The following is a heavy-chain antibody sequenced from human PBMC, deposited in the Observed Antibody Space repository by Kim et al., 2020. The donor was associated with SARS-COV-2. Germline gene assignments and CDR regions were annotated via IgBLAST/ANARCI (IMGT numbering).Heavy chain of an antibody. CDR3: AILTPLHY. V-gene: IGHV3-9*01. D-gene: IGHD2-21*01. Sequence: GGSLRLSCAASGFTFDDYAMHWVRQAPGKGLEWVSGISWNSGSIGYADSVKGRFTISRDNAKNSLYLQMNSLRAEDTALYYCAILTPLHYWGQGTLVTVSS. J-gene: IGHJ4*02. CDR1: GFTFDDYA. CDR2: ISWNSGSI.